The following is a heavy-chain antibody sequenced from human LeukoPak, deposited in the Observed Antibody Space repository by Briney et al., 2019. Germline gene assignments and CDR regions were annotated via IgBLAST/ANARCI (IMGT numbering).Heavy chain of an antibody. CDR3: AKEQGFGDFLNYFDY. J-gene: IGHJ4*02. CDR2: VSGSGDCT. Sequence: GGSLRLSCAASGFTFSSYAMSWVRQAPGKGLEWVSAVSGSGDCTYSAASVKGRFTISRDNSKNTLYLQMNSLRAEDTAVYYCAKEQGFGDFLNYFDYWGQGTLVTVSS. V-gene: IGHV3-23*01. CDR1: GFTFSSYA. D-gene: IGHD4-17*01.